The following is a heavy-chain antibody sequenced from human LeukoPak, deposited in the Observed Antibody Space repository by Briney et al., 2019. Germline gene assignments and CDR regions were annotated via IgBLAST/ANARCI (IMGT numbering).Heavy chain of an antibody. CDR1: GFTFSSYA. J-gene: IGHJ4*02. CDR2: ISGSGGTT. CDR3: ARSTPYYYDSSGYGFDY. Sequence: GGSLRLSCAASGFTFSSYAMSWVRQAPGKGLGWVSGISGSGGTTYYADSVKGRFTISRDNSKNTLYLQMNSLRAEDTAVYYCARSTPYYYDSSGYGFDYWGQGTLVTVSS. V-gene: IGHV3-23*01. D-gene: IGHD3-22*01.